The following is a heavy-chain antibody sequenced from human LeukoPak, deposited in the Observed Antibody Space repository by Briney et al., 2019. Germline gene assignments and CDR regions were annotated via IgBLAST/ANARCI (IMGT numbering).Heavy chain of an antibody. Sequence: SETLSLTCTVSGGSISSSSYYWGWIRQPPGKGLEGIGSIYYSGSTYYNPSLKSRVTISVDTSKNQFSLKLSSVTAADTAVYYCASSVGGTVRYFGWGNYFYYYGMDVWGQGTTVTVSS. CDR2: IYYSGST. V-gene: IGHV4-39*01. J-gene: IGHJ6*02. D-gene: IGHD3-9*01. CDR1: GGSISSSSYY. CDR3: ASSVGGTVRYFGWGNYFYYYGMDV.